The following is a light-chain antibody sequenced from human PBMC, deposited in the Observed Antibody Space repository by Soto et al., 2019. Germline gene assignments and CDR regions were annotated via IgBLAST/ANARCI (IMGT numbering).Light chain of an antibody. CDR1: QIVGGDT. J-gene: IGKJ5*01. Sequence: EIVLTQSPGTLSLSPGERATLSCRASQIVGGDTLAWFQQRPGQAPRLGIYGASNRAAGIPDRFSGSGSGTDFTLTVSILEPEDFAMYYCQQYHWAPDPVGQGTRLQMK. CDR2: GAS. V-gene: IGKV3-20*01. CDR3: QQYHWAPDP.